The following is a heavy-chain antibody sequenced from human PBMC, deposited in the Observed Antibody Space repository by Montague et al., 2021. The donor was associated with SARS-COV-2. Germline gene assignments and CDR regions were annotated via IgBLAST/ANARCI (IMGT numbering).Heavy chain of an antibody. J-gene: IGHJ4*01. CDR1: GGSISSSSYY. V-gene: IGHV4-39*01. CDR2: IYYSGST. D-gene: IGHD3-10*01. Sequence: SETLSLTCTVSGGSISSSSYYWGWIRQPPGKGLEWIGSIYYSGSTYYNPSLKSRVTISVDTSKNQFSLKLSSVTAADTAVYYCARHLFSFSDSGTLGYFDYWGHGTLVAVSS. CDR3: ARHLFSFSDSGTLGYFDY.